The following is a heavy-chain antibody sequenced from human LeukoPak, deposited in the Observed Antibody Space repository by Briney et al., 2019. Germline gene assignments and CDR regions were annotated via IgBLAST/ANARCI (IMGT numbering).Heavy chain of an antibody. CDR1: GCSIGSSSNDY. CDR2: IYDSRGT. J-gene: IGHJ3*02. Sequence: KPAETLSLSCSVSGCSIGSSSNDYWPWIRQPPGEGLEWIGYIYDSRGTKYNPSLQSRGTISVDTSKNQFCLQLSSVTAADTAVYYCARRRRIAVAGRPGDALDIWGQGTVVTVSS. D-gene: IGHD6-19*01. CDR3: ARRRRIAVAGRPGDALDI. V-gene: IGHV4-61*05.